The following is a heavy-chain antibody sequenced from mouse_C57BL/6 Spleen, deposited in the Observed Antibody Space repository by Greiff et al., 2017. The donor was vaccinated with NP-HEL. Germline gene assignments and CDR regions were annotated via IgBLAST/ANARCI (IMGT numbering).Heavy chain of an antibody. CDR3: AKEDDYDEGGYYFDY. Sequence: EVQRVESGGGLVKPGGSLKLSCAASGFTFSDYGMHWVRQAPEKGLEWVAYISSGSSTIYYADTVKGRFTISRDNAKNTLFLQMTSLRSEDTAMYYCAKEDDYDEGGYYFDYWGQGTTLTVSS. V-gene: IGHV5-17*01. CDR1: GFTFSDYG. J-gene: IGHJ2*01. D-gene: IGHD2-4*01. CDR2: ISSGSSTI.